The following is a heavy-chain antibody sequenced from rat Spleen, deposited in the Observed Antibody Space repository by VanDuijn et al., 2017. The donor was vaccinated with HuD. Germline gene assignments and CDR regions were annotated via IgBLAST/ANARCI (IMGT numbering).Heavy chain of an antibody. Sequence: EVQLVESGGGLVQPGRSLKLSCAASGFTFSDFDMAWVRQPPTKGLEWVASITTGGDDTYYRDSVKGRFTISRDDEESTLYLQMDSLRSEDTATYFCARRMTYGGYSERYVMDAWGQGASVTVSS. CDR2: ITTGGDDT. D-gene: IGHD1-11*01. V-gene: IGHV5S23*01. J-gene: IGHJ4*01. CDR1: GFTFSDFD. CDR3: ARRMTYGGYSERYVMDA.